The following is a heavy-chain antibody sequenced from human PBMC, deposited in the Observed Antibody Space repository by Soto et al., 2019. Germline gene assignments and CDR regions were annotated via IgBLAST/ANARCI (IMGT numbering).Heavy chain of an antibody. CDR1: GYTFTGNY. CDR2: INPRNGDT. Sequence: QVQLVQSGAEVKKPGASVKVSCKVSGYTFTGNYMHWMRQAPGQGPEWMGWINPRNGDTDYAQKFQGRVTITRDTSISTAYMDLSRLTSDDTAIYFCVRGGGVDVVSPTRIVFDSWGQGTLLTVSS. CDR3: VRGGGVDVVSPTRIVFDS. V-gene: IGHV1-2*02. J-gene: IGHJ4*02. D-gene: IGHD5-12*01.